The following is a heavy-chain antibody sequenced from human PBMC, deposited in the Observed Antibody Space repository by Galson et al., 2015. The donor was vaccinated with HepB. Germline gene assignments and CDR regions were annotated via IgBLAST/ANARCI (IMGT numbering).Heavy chain of an antibody. CDR2: IDWDDDK. Sequence: PALVKPTQTLTLTCTFSGFSLSTSGMCVSWIRQPPGKALEWLARIDWDDDKYYSTSLKTRLTISKDTSKNQVVLTMTNMDPVDTATYYCARNGPAVFQNWFDPWGQGTLVTVSS. V-gene: IGHV2-70*11. J-gene: IGHJ5*02. CDR1: GFSLSTSGMC. CDR3: ARNGPAVFQNWFDP.